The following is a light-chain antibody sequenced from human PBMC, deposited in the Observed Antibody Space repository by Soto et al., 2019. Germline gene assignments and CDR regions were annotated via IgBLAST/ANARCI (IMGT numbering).Light chain of an antibody. V-gene: IGKV1-39*01. J-gene: IGKJ3*01. CDR1: HSINRY. Sequence: DIQMTQSPSSLSASIGDRVTITCRASHSINRYLNWYQQQPGKAPKVLIFAASSLQSGVPSRFSGSGSGTDFTLTISSLQPEDFATYYCQQSYTTPFTFGPGTKVDIK. CDR2: AAS. CDR3: QQSYTTPFT.